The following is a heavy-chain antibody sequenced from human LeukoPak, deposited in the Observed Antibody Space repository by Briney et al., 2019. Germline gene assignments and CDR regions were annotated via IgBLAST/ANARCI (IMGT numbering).Heavy chain of an antibody. J-gene: IGHJ4*02. Sequence: SETLSLTCTVSGGSISSYYWSWIRQPPGKGLEWIGYIYTSGSTNYNPSLKSRVTISVGTSKNQFSLKLSSVTAADTAVYYCASWGTGFDYWGQGTLVTVSS. D-gene: IGHD7-27*01. CDR3: ASWGTGFDY. CDR1: GGSISSYY. CDR2: IYTSGST. V-gene: IGHV4-4*09.